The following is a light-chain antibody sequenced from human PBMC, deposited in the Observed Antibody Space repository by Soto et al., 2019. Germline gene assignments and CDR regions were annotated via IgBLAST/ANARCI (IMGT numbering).Light chain of an antibody. CDR2: GAS. CDR1: QSVSRN. Sequence: IVVTHSPGTLSLSPGEGATLSCRASQSVSRNYLAWYQQKPGQAPRLLFYGASTGATGLPARFSGSGSGTEFTLTINSLQAEDCAVYYCQQYYNWPRHFGQGTRLEI. J-gene: IGKJ5*01. V-gene: IGKV3-15*01. CDR3: QQYYNWPRH.